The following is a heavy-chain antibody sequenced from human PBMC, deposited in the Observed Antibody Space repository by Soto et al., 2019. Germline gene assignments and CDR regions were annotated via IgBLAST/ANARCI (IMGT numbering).Heavy chain of an antibody. CDR1: GYTLTELS. CDR3: ATATPDYGNSTRWFDX. D-gene: IGHD4-17*01. J-gene: IGHJ5*02. V-gene: IGHV1-24*01. CDR2: FDPEDGET. Sequence: ASVKVSCKVSGYTLTELSIHWVRQAPGKGLEWMGVFDPEDGETVYAQKLQARVTMTEDTSTDTAYMALSSLRSEDTAVYYCATATPDYGNSTRWFDXWGQGTLVTVSX.